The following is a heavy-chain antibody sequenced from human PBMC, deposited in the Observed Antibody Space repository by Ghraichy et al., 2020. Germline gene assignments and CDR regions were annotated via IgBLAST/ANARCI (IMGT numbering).Heavy chain of an antibody. CDR2: INPKSGGT. CDR1: GYTFTGYY. Sequence: ASVKVSCKTSGYTFTGYYMHWVRQAPGQGLEWVGWINPKSGGTNYAQNFQGRVTMTRDTSISTAYMELSRLRSDDTAVYYCARERRGYSGYDFDYWGQGTLVTVSS. V-gene: IGHV1-2*02. J-gene: IGHJ4*02. D-gene: IGHD5-12*01. CDR3: ARERRGYSGYDFDY.